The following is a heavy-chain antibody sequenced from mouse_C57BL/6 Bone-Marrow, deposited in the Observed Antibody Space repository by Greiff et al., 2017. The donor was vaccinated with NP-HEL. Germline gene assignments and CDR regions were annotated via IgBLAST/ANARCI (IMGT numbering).Heavy chain of an antibody. D-gene: IGHD1-1*01. J-gene: IGHJ1*03. Sequence: EVKLQESGAELVKPGASVKLSCTASGFNIKDYYMHWVKQRTEQGLEWIGRIDPEDGETKYAPKFQGKATITADTSSNTAYLQLSSLTSEDTAVYYCAQSFYGSTLYWYFDVWGTGTTVTVSS. CDR2: IDPEDGET. CDR1: GFNIKDYY. CDR3: AQSFYGSTLYWYFDV. V-gene: IGHV14-2*01.